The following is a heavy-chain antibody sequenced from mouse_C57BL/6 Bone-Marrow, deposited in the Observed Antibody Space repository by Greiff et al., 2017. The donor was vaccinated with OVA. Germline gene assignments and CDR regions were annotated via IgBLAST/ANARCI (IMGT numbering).Heavy chain of an antibody. J-gene: IGHJ4*01. V-gene: IGHV7-1*01. CDR2: SRNKANDYTT. CDR3: ARDRLPDYYAMDY. Sequence: EVKLVESGGGLVQSGRSLRLSCATSGFTFSDFYMEWVRQAPGKGLEWIAASRNKANDYTTEYSASVKGRFIVSRDTSQSILYLQMNALRAEDTAIYYCARDRLPDYYAMDYWGQGTSVTVSS. D-gene: IGHD2-2*01. CDR1: GFTFSDFY.